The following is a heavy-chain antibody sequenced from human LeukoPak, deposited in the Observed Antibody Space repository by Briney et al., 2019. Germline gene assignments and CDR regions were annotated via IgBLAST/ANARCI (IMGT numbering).Heavy chain of an antibody. Sequence: GASVKVSCKASGGTFSSYAISWVRQAPGQGLEWMGGIIPIFGTANYAQKFQGRVTITTDESTSTAYMELSSLRSEDTAVYYCARDNRTHFWSGLNWFDPWGQGTLVTVSS. CDR1: GGTFSSYA. D-gene: IGHD3-3*02. CDR2: IIPIFGTA. CDR3: ARDNRTHFWSGLNWFDP. V-gene: IGHV1-69*05. J-gene: IGHJ5*02.